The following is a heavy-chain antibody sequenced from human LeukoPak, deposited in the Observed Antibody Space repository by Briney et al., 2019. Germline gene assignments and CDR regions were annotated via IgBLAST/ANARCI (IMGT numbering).Heavy chain of an antibody. CDR2: IYYSGST. J-gene: IGHJ6*03. Sequence: SETLSLTCTVSGGSISSYYWSWLRQPPGKGLEWIGYIYYSGSTNYNPSLKSRVTISVDTSKNQFSLKLSSVTAADTAVYYCARGAVITMVRGPRGYYYYMDVWGKGTTVTVSS. D-gene: IGHD3-10*01. CDR3: ARGAVITMVRGPRGYYYYMDV. CDR1: GGSISSYY. V-gene: IGHV4-59*01.